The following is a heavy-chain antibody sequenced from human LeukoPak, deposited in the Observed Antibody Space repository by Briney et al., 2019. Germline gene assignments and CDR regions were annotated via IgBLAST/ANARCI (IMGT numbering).Heavy chain of an antibody. V-gene: IGHV3-30-3*01. J-gene: IGHJ2*01. Sequence: GGSLRLSCAASGFTFSSYAMHWVRQAPGKGLEWVAVISYDGSNKYYADSVKGRFTISRDNSKNTLYLQMNSLRAEDTAVYYCARVGYSSSWYPSPYWYFDLWGRGTLITVSS. D-gene: IGHD6-13*01. CDR1: GFTFSSYA. CDR3: ARVGYSSSWYPSPYWYFDL. CDR2: ISYDGSNK.